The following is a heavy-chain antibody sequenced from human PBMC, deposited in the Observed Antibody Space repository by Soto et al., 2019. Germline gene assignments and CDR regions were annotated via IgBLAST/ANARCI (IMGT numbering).Heavy chain of an antibody. J-gene: IGHJ4*02. CDR2: INPGGGST. D-gene: IGHD3-16*01. Sequence: QVQLLQSGAEVKKPGASVTISCETSGYTFTSYYIHWVRQAPGHGLEWMGVINPGGGSTSYSQNFRDRVTMTSYTSTSSAYMELKSLRSNDTAVYFCAILGRGSLFDYWGQGTLVTVSS. V-gene: IGHV1-46*01. CDR3: AILGRGSLFDY. CDR1: GYTFTSYY.